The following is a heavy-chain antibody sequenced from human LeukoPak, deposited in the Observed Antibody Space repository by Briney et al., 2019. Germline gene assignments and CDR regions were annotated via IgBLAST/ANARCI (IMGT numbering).Heavy chain of an antibody. CDR1: GFTVSSNY. Sequence: GGSLRLSCAASGFTVSSNYMSWVRQAPGKGLEWVSVIYSGGSTYYADSVKGRFTISRDNSKNSLYLQMNSLRAEDTAVYYCARDLVNDSISGWGQGTLVTVSS. D-gene: IGHD3-22*01. CDR2: IYSGGST. CDR3: ARDLVNDSISG. J-gene: IGHJ4*02. V-gene: IGHV3-53*01.